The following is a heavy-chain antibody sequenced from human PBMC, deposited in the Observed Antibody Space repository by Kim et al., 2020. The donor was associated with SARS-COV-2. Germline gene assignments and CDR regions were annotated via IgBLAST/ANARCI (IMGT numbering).Heavy chain of an antibody. J-gene: IGHJ4*02. CDR3: ARGSSQHGGIFDY. D-gene: IGHD1-26*01. CDR1: GGSISSNY. Sequence: SETLSLTCTASGGSISSNYWSWIRQPAGKGLEYIGRIYTSGSTNYNPSLKSRVTMSVDTSKNQFSLNLSSVTAADTAMYYCARGSSQHGGIFDYWGQGTLVTVSS. V-gene: IGHV4-4*07. CDR2: IYTSGST.